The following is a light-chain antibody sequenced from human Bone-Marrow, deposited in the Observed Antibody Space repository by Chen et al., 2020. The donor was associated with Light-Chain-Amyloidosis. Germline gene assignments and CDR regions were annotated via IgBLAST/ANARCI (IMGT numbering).Light chain of an antibody. CDR1: SFNIGAGYD. CDR2: VNT. CDR3: QSYDSKLDVV. V-gene: IGLV1-40*01. Sequence: HSVLTQQPSVYVATEKRVTITCPENSFNIGAGYDVYLYQQLPGAAPKLLISVNTNRPAGVPDRFSGSTSGTSASLAITGIQADDEADYYCQSYDSKLDVVFGGGTKVTVL. J-gene: IGLJ2*01.